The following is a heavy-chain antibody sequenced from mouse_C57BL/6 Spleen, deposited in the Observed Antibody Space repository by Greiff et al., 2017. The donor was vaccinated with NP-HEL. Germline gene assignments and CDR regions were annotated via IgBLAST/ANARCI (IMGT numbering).Heavy chain of an antibody. CDR2: IYPGDGDT. D-gene: IGHD1-1*01. V-gene: IGHV1-80*01. Sequence: VQLQQSGAELVKPGASVKISCKASGYAFSSYWMNWVKQRPGKGLEWIGQIYPGDGDTNYNGKFKGKATLTADKSSSTAYMQLSSLTSEDSAVYFCARPHYGSSKGFAYWGQGTLVTVSA. CDR3: ARPHYGSSKGFAY. J-gene: IGHJ3*01. CDR1: GYAFSSYW.